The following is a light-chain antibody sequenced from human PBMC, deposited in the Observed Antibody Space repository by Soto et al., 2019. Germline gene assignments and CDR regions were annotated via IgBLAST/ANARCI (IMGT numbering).Light chain of an antibody. CDR3: QQCSSSPLT. CDR1: QSVRNNY. V-gene: IGKV3-20*01. Sequence: EIVLTQSPGTLSLSPGERATLSCRTSQSVRNNYLAWYQQKPGQAPRLLIHDASSRATGIPDRFSGSGSGTDFTVTISRLEPEDFAVYYCQQCSSSPLTFGGGTKVEIK. CDR2: DAS. J-gene: IGKJ4*01.